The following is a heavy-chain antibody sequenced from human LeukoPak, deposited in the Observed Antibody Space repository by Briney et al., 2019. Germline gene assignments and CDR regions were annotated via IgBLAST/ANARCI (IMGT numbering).Heavy chain of an antibody. CDR1: GYTFTNSG. CDR2: VSAYDGNT. V-gene: IGHV1-18*01. Sequence: ASVKVSCKASGYTFTNSGISWVRQAPGQGLEWMGWVSAYDGNTNYAQKLQGRLTMTTVRSTSTAYMELRSLRSDDTAMYYCARSFARDSDILTGYYIGDYWGQGTMVTVSS. CDR3: ARSFARDSDILTGYYIGDY. D-gene: IGHD3-9*01. J-gene: IGHJ4*02.